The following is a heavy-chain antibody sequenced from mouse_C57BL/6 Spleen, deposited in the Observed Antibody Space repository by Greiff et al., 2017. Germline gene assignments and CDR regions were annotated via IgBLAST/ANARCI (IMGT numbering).Heavy chain of an antibody. Sequence: EVKVEESGGGLVKPGGSLKLSCAASGFTFSDYGMHWVRQAPEKGLEWVAYISSGSSTIYYADTVKGRFTISRDNAKTTLFLQMTSLRSEDTAMYYCARKGNYLPSYYFDYWGQGTTLTVSS. D-gene: IGHD2-1*01. CDR1: GFTFSDYG. J-gene: IGHJ2*01. V-gene: IGHV5-17*01. CDR3: ARKGNYLPSYYFDY. CDR2: ISSGSSTI.